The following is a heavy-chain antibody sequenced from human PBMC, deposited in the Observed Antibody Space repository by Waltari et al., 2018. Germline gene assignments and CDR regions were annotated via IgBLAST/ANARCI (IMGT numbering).Heavy chain of an antibody. Sequence: EVQLVESGGGLVQPGGSLRLSCAASGSTLSSFWMNWVRQTQGKGLEWVAGIKQDGSEKYYADSVKGRFTISRDNAKNSLYLQMNSLRAEDTAVYYCATSGWYCFDYWGQGTLVTVSS. D-gene: IGHD6-19*01. CDR3: ATSGWYCFDY. CDR2: IKQDGSEK. J-gene: IGHJ4*02. V-gene: IGHV3-7*01. CDR1: GSTLSSFW.